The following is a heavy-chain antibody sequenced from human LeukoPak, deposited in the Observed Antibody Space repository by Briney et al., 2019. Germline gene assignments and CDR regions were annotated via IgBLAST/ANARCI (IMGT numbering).Heavy chain of an antibody. CDR3: AIILWFGELIFDY. Sequence: SVKVSCKASGGTFSSYAISWVRQVPGQGLEWMGRIIPIFGIANYAQKFQGRVTITADKSTSTAYMELSSLRSEDTAVYYCAIILWFGELIFDYWGQGTLVTVSS. D-gene: IGHD3-10*01. V-gene: IGHV1-69*04. CDR1: GGTFSSYA. CDR2: IIPIFGIA. J-gene: IGHJ4*02.